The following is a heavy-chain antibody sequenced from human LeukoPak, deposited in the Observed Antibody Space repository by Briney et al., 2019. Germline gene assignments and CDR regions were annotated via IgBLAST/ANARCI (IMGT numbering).Heavy chain of an antibody. D-gene: IGHD3-10*01. CDR1: GGSISSYY. J-gene: IGHJ2*01. CDR3: ARDLGWFGELSYWYFDL. CDR2: IYYSGST. Sequence: SETLSLTCTVSGGSISSYYWSWIRQPPGKGLEWIGYIYYSGSTNYNPSLKSRVTISVDTSKNQFSLKLSSVTAADTAVYYCARDLGWFGELSYWYFDLWGRGTLVTVSS. V-gene: IGHV4-59*12.